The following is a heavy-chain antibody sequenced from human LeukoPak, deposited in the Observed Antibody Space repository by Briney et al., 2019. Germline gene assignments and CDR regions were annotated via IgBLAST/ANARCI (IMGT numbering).Heavy chain of an antibody. Sequence: GASVKVSCKASGYTFTGYYIHWVRQAPGQGLEWMGRINPNSGGTNYAQKFQGRVTMTRDTSISTAYMELSRLRSDDTAVYYCARALGVLYYDFWSAPPNNWFDPWGQGTLVTVSS. D-gene: IGHD3-3*01. CDR1: GYTFTGYY. V-gene: IGHV1-2*06. J-gene: IGHJ5*02. CDR2: INPNSGGT. CDR3: ARALGVLYYDFWSAPPNNWFDP.